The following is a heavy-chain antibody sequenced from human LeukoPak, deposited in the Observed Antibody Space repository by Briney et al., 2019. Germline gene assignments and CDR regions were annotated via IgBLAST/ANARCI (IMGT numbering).Heavy chain of an antibody. CDR1: GFTFTHYG. CDR3: GRDSRWAQPDY. CDR2: LTSSGAST. V-gene: IGHV3-23*01. Sequence: GGTLRLSCAASGFTFTHYGMNWVRQAPGKGLEWVSGLTSSGASTYYADSVKGRFTISRDNSKNTVYLQINSLTAEDPAVYYCGRDSRWAQPDYWGQGTLVTVSS. D-gene: IGHD5-24*01. J-gene: IGHJ4*02.